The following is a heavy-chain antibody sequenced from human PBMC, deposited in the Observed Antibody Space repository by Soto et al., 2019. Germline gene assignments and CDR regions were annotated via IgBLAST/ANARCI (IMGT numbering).Heavy chain of an antibody. Sequence: GESLKISCKGSGYGFANYWIGWVRQMPGKGLEWMGIIYPIDSNTKYSPSFQGQVTISADKSISTAYLQWSSLKASDTAMYYCARHVSYHTWNYFDYWGPGTLVTVSS. V-gene: IGHV5-51*01. J-gene: IGHJ4*02. CDR2: IYPIDSNT. CDR3: ARHVSYHTWNYFDY. CDR1: GYGFANYW. D-gene: IGHD3-16*02.